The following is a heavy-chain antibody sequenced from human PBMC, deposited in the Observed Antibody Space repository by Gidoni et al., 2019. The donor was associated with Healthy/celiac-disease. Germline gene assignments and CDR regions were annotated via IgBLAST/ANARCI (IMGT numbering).Heavy chain of an antibody. CDR1: GFTFSSYG. CDR2: IWYDGSNK. CDR3: ARGPYDFWSGWYFDY. Sequence: QVQLVESGGGVGQPGRSVRLSCAASGFTFSSYGMHWVRQAPGKGLEWVAVIWYDGSNKYYADSVKGRFTISRDNSKNTLYLQMNSLRAEDTAVYYCARGPYDFWSGWYFDYWGQGTLVTVSS. D-gene: IGHD3-3*01. J-gene: IGHJ4*02. V-gene: IGHV3-33*01.